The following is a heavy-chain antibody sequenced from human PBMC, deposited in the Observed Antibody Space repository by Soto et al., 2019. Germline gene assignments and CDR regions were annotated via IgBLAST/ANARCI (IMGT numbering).Heavy chain of an antibody. J-gene: IGHJ2*01. D-gene: IGHD4-17*01. Sequence: EVQLVESGGGLVQPGRSLRLSCAASGFTFGDYAMHWVRQAPGKGLEWVSGISWNSGSIVYADSVKGRFTISRDNAKNSLYLQMNSLRAEDTAFYYCAKVLQDYAKGGYFDFWGRGTLVTVSP. V-gene: IGHV3-9*01. CDR2: ISWNSGSI. CDR3: AKVLQDYAKGGYFDF. CDR1: GFTFGDYA.